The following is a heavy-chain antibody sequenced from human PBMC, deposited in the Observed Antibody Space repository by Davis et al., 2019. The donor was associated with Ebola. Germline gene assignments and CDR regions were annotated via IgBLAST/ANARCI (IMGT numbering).Heavy chain of an antibody. CDR1: VDCLSSTSAA. V-gene: IGHV6-1*01. J-gene: IGHJ4*02. CDR3: ERTKPGGRFDY. CDR2: TYYRSKRYN. Sequence: RTPSHTRDNPVDCLSSTSAASNCIRQSRSGGIEWMGRTYYRSKRYNNYAVSVKSRITINQDTSKNQFSLQLNSVTPEDTAVYYCERTKPGGRFDYWGQGTLVTVSS. D-gene: IGHD3-16*01.